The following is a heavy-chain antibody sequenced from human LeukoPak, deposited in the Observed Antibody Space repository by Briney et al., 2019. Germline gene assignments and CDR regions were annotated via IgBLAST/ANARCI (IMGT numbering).Heavy chain of an antibody. D-gene: IGHD1-14*01. J-gene: IGHJ4*02. Sequence: SETLSLTCTVSGGSISSSSYYWGWIRQPPGKGLEWIGSIYYSGSTYYNPSLKSRVTISVDTSKNQFSLKLSSVTAADTAVYYCARGPQAITGIVETPFDYWGQGTLVTVSS. CDR1: GGSISSSSYY. V-gene: IGHV4-39*07. CDR2: IYYSGST. CDR3: ARGPQAITGIVETPFDY.